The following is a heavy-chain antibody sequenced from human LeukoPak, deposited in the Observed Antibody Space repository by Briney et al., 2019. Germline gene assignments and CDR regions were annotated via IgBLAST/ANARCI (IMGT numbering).Heavy chain of an antibody. D-gene: IGHD3-22*01. CDR1: GFTVSSNY. V-gene: IGHV3-66*04. Sequence: PGGSLRLSCAASGFTVSSNYMSWVRQAPGKGLEWVSVIYSGGSTYYADSVKGRFTISRDNSKNTLYLQMNSLIAEDTAVYCCARLRDYYDSSGYYDLSYFDYWGQGTLVTVSS. CDR2: IYSGGST. CDR3: ARLRDYYDSSGYYDLSYFDY. J-gene: IGHJ4*02.